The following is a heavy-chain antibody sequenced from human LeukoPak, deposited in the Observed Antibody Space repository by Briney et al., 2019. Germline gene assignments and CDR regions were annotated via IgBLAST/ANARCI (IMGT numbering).Heavy chain of an antibody. Sequence: SETLSLTCTVSGGSISSSSYYWGWIRQPPGKGLEWIGSIYYSGSTYYNPSLKSRATISVDTSKNQFSLKLSSVTAADTAVYYCARHPFATNWFDPWGQGTLVTVSS. CDR3: ARHPFATNWFDP. CDR2: IYYSGST. J-gene: IGHJ5*02. CDR1: GGSISSSSYY. D-gene: IGHD3-3*01. V-gene: IGHV4-39*01.